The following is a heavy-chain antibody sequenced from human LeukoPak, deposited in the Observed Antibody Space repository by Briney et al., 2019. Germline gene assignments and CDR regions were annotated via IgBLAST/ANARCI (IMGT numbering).Heavy chain of an antibody. V-gene: IGHV4-4*09. CDR3: ARHHYDSSGYSDY. CDR2: IHTSGST. CDR1: GGSISSYY. D-gene: IGHD3-22*01. J-gene: IGHJ4*02. Sequence: KPSETLSLTCTVSGGSISSYYWSWIRQPPGKGLEWIGYIHTSGSTNYNPSLKSRVTISVDTSKNQFSLKLSSVTAADTAVYYCARHHYDSSGYSDYWGQGTLVTVSS.